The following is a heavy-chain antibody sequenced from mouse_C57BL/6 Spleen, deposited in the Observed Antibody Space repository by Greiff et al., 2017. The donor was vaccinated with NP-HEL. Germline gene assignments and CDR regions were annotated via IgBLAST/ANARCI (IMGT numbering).Heavy chain of an antibody. D-gene: IGHD2-1*01. J-gene: IGHJ4*01. Sequence: QVTLKVSGPGILQSSQTLSLTCSFSGFSLSTSGMGVSWIRQPSGKGLEWLAHIYWDDDKRYNPSLKSRLTISKDTSRNQVFLKITSVDTADTATYYCARSRYGNYAMDYWGQGTSVTVSS. CDR1: GFSLSTSGMG. CDR3: ARSRYGNYAMDY. V-gene: IGHV8-12*01. CDR2: IYWDDDK.